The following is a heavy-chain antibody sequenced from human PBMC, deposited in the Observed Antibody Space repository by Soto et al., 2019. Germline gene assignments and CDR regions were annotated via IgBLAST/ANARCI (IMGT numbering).Heavy chain of an antibody. J-gene: IGHJ5*02. D-gene: IGHD1-26*01. V-gene: IGHV1-69*01. CDR1: GGTFSSYA. Sequence: QVQLVQSGAEVKKPGSSVKVSCKASGGTFSSYAISWVRQAPGQGLEWMGGSIPIFGTANYAQKFQGRVTITADESTRTAYMELSSLRSEDTAVYYCARSYSLLRPSWFDPWGQGTLVTVSS. CDR2: SIPIFGTA. CDR3: ARSYSLLRPSWFDP.